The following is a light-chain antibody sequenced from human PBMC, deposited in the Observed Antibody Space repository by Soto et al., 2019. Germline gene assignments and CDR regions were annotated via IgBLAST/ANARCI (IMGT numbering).Light chain of an antibody. CDR2: DAS. Sequence: EVVMTQSPGTLSLSPGEAATLSCRASQSVSGNSLAWYQQKPGQSPRLVIYDASSRATGIPDRFSGSGSGTDFTLTISRLEPEDFAVYFCYQYDSSPWTFGQGTKVDIK. V-gene: IGKV3-20*01. CDR1: QSVSGNS. J-gene: IGKJ1*01. CDR3: YQYDSSPWT.